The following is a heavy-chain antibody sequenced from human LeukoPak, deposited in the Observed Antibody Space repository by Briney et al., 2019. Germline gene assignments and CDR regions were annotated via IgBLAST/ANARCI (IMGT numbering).Heavy chain of an antibody. CDR2: IFHSGST. V-gene: IGHV4-39*07. CDR1: GGSISSSSYY. D-gene: IGHD1-26*01. Sequence: PSETLSLTCTVSGGSISSSSYYWGWIRQPPGKGLEWIGSIFHSGSTYYNPSLKSRVTISVDTSKNQFSLKLTSVTAADTAVYYCARRSPYYYMDVWGKGTTVTVSS. CDR3: ARRSPYYYMDV. J-gene: IGHJ6*03.